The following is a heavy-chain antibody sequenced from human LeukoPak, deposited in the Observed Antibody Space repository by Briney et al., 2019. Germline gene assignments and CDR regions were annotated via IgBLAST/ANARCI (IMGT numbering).Heavy chain of an antibody. CDR2: ISGSGGTT. D-gene: IGHD3-10*01. J-gene: IGHJ6*02. CDR3: AKDYYGSGSYYGCLDV. V-gene: IGHV3-23*01. Sequence: GGPLRLSCAASGFTFSNYAMSWVRQAPGKGLEWVSAISGSGGTTYYVDSVKGRFTIFRDNSKNTLYLQMNSLRAEDTAVYYCAKDYYGSGSYYGCLDVWGQGTTVTVSS. CDR1: GFTFSNYA.